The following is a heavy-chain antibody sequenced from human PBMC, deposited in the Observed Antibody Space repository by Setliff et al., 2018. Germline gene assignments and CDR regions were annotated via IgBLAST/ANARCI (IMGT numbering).Heavy chain of an antibody. CDR1: GDSITNRDYY. V-gene: IGHV4-4*07. CDR3: ARVRITPYCMDV. CDR2: IYASGDT. D-gene: IGHD3-10*01. J-gene: IGHJ6*03. Sequence: SETLSLTCNVSGDSITNRDYYWGWIRQPAGRALEWIGRIYASGDTNYNPSLNSRVTMSLDKSKNQFSPKLYSVTAADTAVYFCARVRITPYCMDVWGKGTTVTVSS.